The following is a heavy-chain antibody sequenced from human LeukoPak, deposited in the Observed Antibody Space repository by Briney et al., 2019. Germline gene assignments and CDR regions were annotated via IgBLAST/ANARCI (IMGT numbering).Heavy chain of an antibody. J-gene: IGHJ4*02. CDR3: ARTRAAGTPKGGYFDY. CDR1: GGTFSSYA. V-gene: IGHV1-69*13. Sequence: ASVKVSCKASGGTFSSYAISWVRQAPGQGLEWMGGIIPIFGTANYAQKFQGRVTITADESTSTAYMELSSLRSEDTAVYYCARTRAAGTPKGGYFDYWGQGTLVTVSS. CDR2: IIPIFGTA. D-gene: IGHD6-13*01.